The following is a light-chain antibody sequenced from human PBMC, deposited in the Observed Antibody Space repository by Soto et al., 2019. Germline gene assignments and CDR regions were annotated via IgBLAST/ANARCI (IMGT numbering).Light chain of an antibody. CDR2: RDN. J-gene: IGLJ2*01. Sequence: QSVLTQTPSVSGTPGQRVNISCSGSSSNIGRNYVYWYHQFPGTAPKLLIYRDNERPSGVPDRFSGSKSGTSASLAISGLRSCDEADYHCATWDDSLGGPVFGGGTKLTVL. CDR3: ATWDDSLGGPV. CDR1: SSNIGRNY. V-gene: IGLV1-47*01.